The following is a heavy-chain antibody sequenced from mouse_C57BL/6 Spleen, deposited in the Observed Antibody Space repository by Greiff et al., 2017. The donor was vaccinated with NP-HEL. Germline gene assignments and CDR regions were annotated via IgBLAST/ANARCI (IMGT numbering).Heavy chain of an antibody. CDR1: GYTFTSYW. J-gene: IGHJ3*01. D-gene: IGHD2-3*01. CDR3: ASYDGYYRFAY. V-gene: IGHV1-69*01. CDR2: IDPSDSYT. Sequence: VQLQQSGAELVMPGASVKLSCKASGYTFTSYWMHWVKQRPGQGLEWIGEIDPSDSYTNYNQKFKGKSTLTVDNSSSTAYMQLSSQTSEDSAVYYCASYDGYYRFAYWGQGTLVTVSA.